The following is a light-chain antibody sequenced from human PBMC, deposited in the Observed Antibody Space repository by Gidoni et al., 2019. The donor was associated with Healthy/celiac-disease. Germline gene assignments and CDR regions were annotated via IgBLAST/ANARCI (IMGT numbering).Light chain of an antibody. Sequence: DIQMTQSPSTLSASVGDRVTITCRASQSISSWLAWYQQKPGKAPKLLIYKASSVESGVTSRVSGSGSGTEFTLTISSLQPDDFANYYCQQYNSYSTFGQGTKVEIK. CDR3: QQYNSYST. J-gene: IGKJ1*01. CDR2: KAS. CDR1: QSISSW. V-gene: IGKV1-5*03.